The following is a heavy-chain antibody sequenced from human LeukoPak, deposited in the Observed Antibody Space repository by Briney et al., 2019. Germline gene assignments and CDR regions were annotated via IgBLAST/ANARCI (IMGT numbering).Heavy chain of an antibody. CDR3: ARGSGSELRFFGWFDP. J-gene: IGHJ5*02. CDR1: GGSISSYY. Sequence: PSQTLSLTCTVSGGSISSYYWSWIRQPPGKGLEWIGYIYYSGSTNYNPSLKSRVTISVDTSKNQFSLKLSSVTAADTAVYYCARGSGSELRFFGWFDPWGQGTLVTVSS. D-gene: IGHD3-3*01. V-gene: IGHV4-59*01. CDR2: IYYSGST.